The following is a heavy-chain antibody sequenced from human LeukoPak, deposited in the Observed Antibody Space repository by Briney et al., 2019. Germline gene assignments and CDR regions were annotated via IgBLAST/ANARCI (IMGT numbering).Heavy chain of an antibody. D-gene: IGHD3-10*01. V-gene: IGHV3-30*18. J-gene: IGHJ4*02. CDR2: ISYDGNHK. Sequence: GRSQRLSCAASGLTFSSYNMHWVRQAPGKGLEWVAVISYDGNHKYYADSVKGRFTISRDNSKNTLYLQMNGLRADDTAVYYCAKGYDYRSGAGSFDYWGQGTLVTVSS. CDR1: GLTFSSYN. CDR3: AKGYDYRSGAGSFDY.